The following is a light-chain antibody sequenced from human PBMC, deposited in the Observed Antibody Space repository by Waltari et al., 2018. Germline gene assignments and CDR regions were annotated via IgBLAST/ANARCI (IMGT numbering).Light chain of an antibody. CDR2: DVR. CDR1: NSDIDPFNY. J-gene: IGLJ2*01. CDR3: SSFPGGSLV. Sequence: QSALTQPRSVSGSPGQSVTISCTKTNSDIDPFNYVSWYQHHPGKAPTLVIYDVRVRPSGVPDRFSGSRSGNTASLIISGLQPEDEADYYCSSFPGGSLVFGGGTELTVL. V-gene: IGLV2-11*01.